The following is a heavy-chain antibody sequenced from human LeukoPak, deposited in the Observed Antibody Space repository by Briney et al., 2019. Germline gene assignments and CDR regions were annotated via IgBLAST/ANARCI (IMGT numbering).Heavy chain of an antibody. J-gene: IGHJ5*02. V-gene: IGHV3-11*01. D-gene: IGHD2-2*01. CDR1: GFTFSDYY. CDR2: ISSSGSTI. Sequence: PGGSLRLSCAASGFTFSDYYMSWIRQAPGKGLEWVSYISSSGSTIYYADSVKGRFTISRDNAKNSLYLQMNSLRAEDTAVYYCARASSSSSWFDWFDPWGQGTLVTVFS. CDR3: ARASSSSSWFDWFDP.